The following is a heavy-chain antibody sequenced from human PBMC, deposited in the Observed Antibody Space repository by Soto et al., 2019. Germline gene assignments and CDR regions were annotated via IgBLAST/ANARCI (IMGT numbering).Heavy chain of an antibody. CDR2: IYWDDDK. CDR1: GFSLSTSGVG. CDR3: AHGISYGYRYYYYYYGMDV. D-gene: IGHD5-18*01. V-gene: IGHV2-5*02. Sequence: QITLKESGPTLVKPTQTLTLTCTFSGFSLSTSGVGVGWIRQPPGKALEWLALIYWDDDKRYSPSLKSRLTITHDTHQKQVVLTMTNMDPEDTATYYCAHGISYGYRYYYYYYGMDVWGQGTTVTVSS. J-gene: IGHJ6*02.